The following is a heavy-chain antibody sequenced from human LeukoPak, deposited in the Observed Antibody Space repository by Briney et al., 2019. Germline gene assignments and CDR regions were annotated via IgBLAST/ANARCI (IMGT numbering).Heavy chain of an antibody. CDR2: ISAYNGNT. Sequence: ASVKVSCKASGYSFTSYGITWVRQAPGQGVEWMGWISAYNGNTNYAQKVQGRVTMTTDTSTSTAYMELRSLRSDDTAVYYCARGSGYIFLDYWGQGTLVTVSS. D-gene: IGHD5-18*01. J-gene: IGHJ4*02. CDR3: ARGSGYIFLDY. V-gene: IGHV1-18*01. CDR1: GYSFTSYG.